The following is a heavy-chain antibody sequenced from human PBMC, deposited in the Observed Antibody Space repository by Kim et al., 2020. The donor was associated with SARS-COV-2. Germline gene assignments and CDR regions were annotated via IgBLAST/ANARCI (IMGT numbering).Heavy chain of an antibody. V-gene: IGHV4-59*01. CDR2: IYYSGST. CDR1: GDSISSYY. Sequence: SETLSLTCTVSGDSISSYYWSWIRQPPGKGLEWIGYIYYSGSTNYNPSLKSRVTISVDTSKNQFSLKLSSVTAADTAVYYCARVLGKANLGAMVIYYGMEVWVQGTTVTVSS. D-gene: IGHD5-18*01. CDR3: ARVLGKANLGAMVIYYGMEV. J-gene: IGHJ6*02.